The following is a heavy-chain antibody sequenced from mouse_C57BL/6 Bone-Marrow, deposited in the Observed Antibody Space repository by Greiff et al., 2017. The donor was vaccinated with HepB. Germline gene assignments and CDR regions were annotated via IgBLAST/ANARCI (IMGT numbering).Heavy chain of an antibody. V-gene: IGHV1-82*01. D-gene: IGHD1-1*01. Sequence: VQLQQSGPELVKPGASVKISCKASGYAFSSSWMNWVKQRPGKGLEWIGRIYPGDGDTNYNGKFKGKATLTADKSSSTAYMQLSSLTSEDSAVYFCARSITTVVVPYFDVWGTGTTVTVSS. CDR3: ARSITTVVVPYFDV. CDR2: IYPGDGDT. CDR1: GYAFSSSW. J-gene: IGHJ1*03.